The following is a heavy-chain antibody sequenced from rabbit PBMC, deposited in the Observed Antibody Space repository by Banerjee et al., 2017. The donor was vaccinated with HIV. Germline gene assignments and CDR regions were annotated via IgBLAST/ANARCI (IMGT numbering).Heavy chain of an antibody. CDR3: ARDDKSSTAFYFNL. D-gene: IGHD7-1*01. Sequence: EESGGDLVKPEGSLTLTCTASGFSFSSSYWICWVRQAPGKGLEWIACIGTGNIGKTYYATWAKGRFTISKTSSTTVTLQMTSLTAADTATYFCARDDKSSTAFYFNLWGPGTLVTVS. V-gene: IGHV1S45*01. CDR1: GFSFSSSYW. CDR2: IGTGNIGKT. J-gene: IGHJ4*01.